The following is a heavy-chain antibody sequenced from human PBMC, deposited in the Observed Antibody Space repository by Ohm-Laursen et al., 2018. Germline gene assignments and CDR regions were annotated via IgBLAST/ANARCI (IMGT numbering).Heavy chain of an antibody. V-gene: IGHV1-69*13. J-gene: IGHJ5*02. CDR1: GGTFSSYA. CDR3: ARDRGWELRTANNWFDP. D-gene: IGHD1-26*01. Sequence: SVKVSCKASGGTFSSYAISWVRQAPGQGLEWMGGIIPIFGTANYAQKFQGRVTITADESTSTAYMELSSLRSEDTAVYYCARDRGWELRTANNWFDPWGQGTLVTVSS. CDR2: IIPIFGTA.